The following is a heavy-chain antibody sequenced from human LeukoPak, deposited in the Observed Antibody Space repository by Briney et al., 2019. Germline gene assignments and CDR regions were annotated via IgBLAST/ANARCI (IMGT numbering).Heavy chain of an antibody. V-gene: IGHV3-48*04. CDR1: GFTFSSYS. CDR2: ISSSSSTI. D-gene: IGHD3-10*01. CDR3: ARGPYYYGSGSGPYYYYYYMDV. Sequence: PGGSLRLSCAASGFTFSSYSMNWVRQAPGKGLEWVSYISSSSSTIYYADSVKGRFTISRDNAKNSLYLQMNSLRAEDTAVYYCARGPYYYGSGSGPYYYYYYMDVWGKGTTVTVSS. J-gene: IGHJ6*03.